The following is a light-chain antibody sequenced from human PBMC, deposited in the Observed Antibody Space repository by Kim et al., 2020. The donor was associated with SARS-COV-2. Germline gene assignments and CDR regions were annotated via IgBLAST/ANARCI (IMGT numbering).Light chain of an antibody. CDR3: QQYSRSPPT. CDR2: GAS. V-gene: IGKV3-20*01. J-gene: IGKJ1*01. Sequence: EIVLTQSPGTLSLSPGERATLSCRASQTVRSNYLAWYQQKPGQAPRLLIYGASTRATGTPDRFSGSGSGADFTLTIGSLEPDDFAVYHCQQYSRSPPTFGQGTKVDIK. CDR1: QTVRSNY.